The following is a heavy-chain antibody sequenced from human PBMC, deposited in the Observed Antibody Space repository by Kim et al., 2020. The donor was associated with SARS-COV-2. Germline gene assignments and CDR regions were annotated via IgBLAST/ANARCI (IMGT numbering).Heavy chain of an antibody. V-gene: IGHV3-30*02. D-gene: IGHD2-21*02. Sequence: ADSVKGRFTISRDNSKNTLYLQLNSLRAEDTAVYYCAKSEVVVVTAIPDYWGQGTLVTVSS. J-gene: IGHJ4*02. CDR3: AKSEVVVVTAIPDY.